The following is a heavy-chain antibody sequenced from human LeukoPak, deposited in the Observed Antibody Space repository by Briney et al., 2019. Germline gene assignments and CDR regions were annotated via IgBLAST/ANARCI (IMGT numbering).Heavy chain of an antibody. Sequence: GGSLRLPCVASGFTFSSYSMNWVRQAPGKGLEWVSSITSSSSYIYYADSVKGRFTISRDNAKNSLYLQMNSLRAEDTAVYYCARDVLPYSGNYSATLGAGAFDIWGQGTMVTVSS. D-gene: IGHD1-26*01. CDR1: GFTFSSYS. CDR3: ARDVLPYSGNYSATLGAGAFDI. V-gene: IGHV3-21*01. CDR2: ITSSSSYI. J-gene: IGHJ3*02.